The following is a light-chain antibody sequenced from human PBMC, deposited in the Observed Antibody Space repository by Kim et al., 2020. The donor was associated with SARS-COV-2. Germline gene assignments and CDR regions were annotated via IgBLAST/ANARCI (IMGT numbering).Light chain of an antibody. V-gene: IGKV2-30*01. J-gene: IGKJ5*01. Sequence: DVVMTQSPLSLPVTLGQPASISCRSSQSLVYSDGNTYLNWFQQRPGQSPRRLIYKVSNRVSGVPDRFGGSGSGTDFTLKISRVEAEDVGVYYCMQGIHPITFGQGTRLEIK. CDR1: QSLVYSDGNTY. CDR2: KVS. CDR3: MQGIHPIT.